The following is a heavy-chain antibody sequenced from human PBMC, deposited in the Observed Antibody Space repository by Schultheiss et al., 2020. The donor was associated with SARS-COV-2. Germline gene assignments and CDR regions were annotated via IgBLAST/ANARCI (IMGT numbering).Heavy chain of an antibody. CDR2: IWYDGSNK. CDR3: AKDGGTSLHDAFDI. J-gene: IGHJ3*02. D-gene: IGHD2-2*01. V-gene: IGHV3-33*06. CDR1: GFTFSSYG. Sequence: GGSLRLSCAASGFTFSSYGMHWVRQAPGKGLEWVAVIWYDGSNKYYADSVKGRFTISRDNSKNTLYLQMNSLRAEDTAVYYCAKDGGTSLHDAFDIWGQGTMVTVSS.